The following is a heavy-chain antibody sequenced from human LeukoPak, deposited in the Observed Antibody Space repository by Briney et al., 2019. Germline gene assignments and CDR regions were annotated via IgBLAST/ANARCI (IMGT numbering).Heavy chain of an antibody. Sequence: GGSLRLSCAASGFTFSSQTMSWVRQAPGKGLEWVSAISGSGGSTYYADSVKGRFTISRDNSKNTLYLQMNSLRAEDTAVYYCTTSLPHIVEVTTSDGGNWGQGTLVTVSS. D-gene: IGHD2-21*02. CDR3: TTSLPHIVEVTTSDGGN. CDR2: ISGSGGST. V-gene: IGHV3-23*01. CDR1: GFTFSSQT. J-gene: IGHJ4*02.